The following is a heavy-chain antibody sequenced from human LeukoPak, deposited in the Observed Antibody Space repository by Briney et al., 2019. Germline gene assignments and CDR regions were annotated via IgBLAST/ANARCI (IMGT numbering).Heavy chain of an antibody. Sequence: SETLSLTCTVSGYSISSGYYWGWIRQPPGKGLEWIGSIYQSGNTYYNPSLKSRVTISVDTSKNQFSLKLSSVTAADTALYFCARRSVVGPVGYYPYYGMDVWGPGTTVIVSS. CDR1: GYSISSGYY. J-gene: IGHJ6*02. D-gene: IGHD1-26*01. CDR2: IYQSGNT. CDR3: ARRSVVGPVGYYPYYGMDV. V-gene: IGHV4-38-2*02.